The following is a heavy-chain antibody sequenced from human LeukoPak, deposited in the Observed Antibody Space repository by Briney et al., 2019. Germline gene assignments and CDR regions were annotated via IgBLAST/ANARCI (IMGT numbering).Heavy chain of an antibody. V-gene: IGHV3-23*01. J-gene: IGHJ4*02. CDR1: GFTFSSYA. D-gene: IGHD1-26*01. CDR2: ISGGGGSI. Sequence: GGSLRLSCAASGFTFSSYAMSWVRQAPGKGLEWVSGISGGGGSIHYADSVKGRFTISRDNSMNTLYLQMNSLRGEDTAVYYCAKDTSSVVAPVGFDYWGQGTLVTVSS. CDR3: AKDTSSVVAPVGFDY.